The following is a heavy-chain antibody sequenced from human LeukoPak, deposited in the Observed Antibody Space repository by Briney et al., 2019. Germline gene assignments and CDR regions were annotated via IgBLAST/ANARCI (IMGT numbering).Heavy chain of an antibody. J-gene: IGHJ4*02. D-gene: IGHD2-8*01. CDR2: ITHSGSD. CDR3: ARLYEGKRPPDY. V-gene: IGHV4-34*01. Sequence: SETLSLTCAVYNGSFTESFSSSYWTWIRQSPGKALEWIGEITHSGSDNYNPSLRSRVTISVDTSKNQLSLKLSSVTAADTAVYYCARLYEGKRPPDYWGQGTLVTVSS. CDR1: NGSFTESFSSSY.